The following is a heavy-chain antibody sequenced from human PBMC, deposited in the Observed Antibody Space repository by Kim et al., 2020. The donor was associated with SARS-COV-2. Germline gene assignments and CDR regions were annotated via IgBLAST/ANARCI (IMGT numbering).Heavy chain of an antibody. CDR2: INPNSGGT. V-gene: IGHV1-2*02. Sequence: ASVKVSCKASGYTFTGYYMHRVRQAPGQGLEWMGWINPNSGGTDYAQKFQGRVTMTRDTSISTAYMELSRLRSDDTAVYYCARDSNSLAAQFDYWGQGTLVTVSS. J-gene: IGHJ4*02. CDR3: ARDSNSLAAQFDY. CDR1: GYTFTGYY. D-gene: IGHD2-8*01.